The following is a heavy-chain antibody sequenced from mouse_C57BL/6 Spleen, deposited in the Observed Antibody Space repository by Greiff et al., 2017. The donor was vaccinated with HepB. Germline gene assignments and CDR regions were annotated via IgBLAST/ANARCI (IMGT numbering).Heavy chain of an antibody. CDR1: GYAFSSSW. CDR2: IYPGDGDT. J-gene: IGHJ3*01. CDR3: ARSPLYDWFAY. D-gene: IGHD1-1*01. Sequence: QVQLQHSGPELVKPGASVKISCKASGYAFSSSWMNWVKQRPGKGLEWIGRIYPGDGDTNYNGKFKGKATLTADKSSSTAYMQLSSLTSEDSAVYFCARSPLYDWFAYWGQGTLVTVSA. V-gene: IGHV1-82*01.